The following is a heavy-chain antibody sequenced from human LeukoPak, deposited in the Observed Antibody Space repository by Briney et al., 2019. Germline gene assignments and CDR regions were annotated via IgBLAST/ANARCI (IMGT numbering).Heavy chain of an antibody. CDR3: ASYYYGSGSYQAYNWFDP. CDR1: GYTFTGYY. CDR2: SNPNSGGT. Sequence: ASVKVSCKASGYTFTGYYMHWVRQAPGQGLEWMGWSNPNSGGTNYAQKFQGRVTMTRDTSISTAYMELSRLRSDDTAVYYCASYYYGSGSYQAYNWFDPWGQGTLVTVSS. J-gene: IGHJ5*02. V-gene: IGHV1-2*02. D-gene: IGHD3-10*01.